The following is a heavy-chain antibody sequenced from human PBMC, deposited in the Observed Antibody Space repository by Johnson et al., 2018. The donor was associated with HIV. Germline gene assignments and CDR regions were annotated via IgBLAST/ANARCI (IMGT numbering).Heavy chain of an antibody. J-gene: IGHJ3*02. V-gene: IGHV3-30-3*01. D-gene: IGHD2-2*01. Sequence: QVQLVESGGGLVQPGGSLRLSCAASGFTSTNCARHWVRQAPGISYDGSNNYYADCVKGRFTVSRDNSKNTLYLQMNSLRAEDTAVYYCARDRVREMGIPAAIPSGSFDIWGQGTMVTVSS. CDR2: ISYDGSNN. CDR1: GFTSTNCA. CDR3: ARDRVREMGIPAAIPSGSFDI.